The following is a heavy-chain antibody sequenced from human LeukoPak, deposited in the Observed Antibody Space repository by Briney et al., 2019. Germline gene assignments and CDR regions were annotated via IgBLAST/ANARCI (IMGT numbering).Heavy chain of an antibody. CDR3: ARDSQGYSYGPYYSMDV. CDR2: IYSGGNT. J-gene: IGHJ6*02. D-gene: IGHD5-18*01. CDR1: GFTVSSNY. Sequence: GGSLRLSCAASGFTVSSNYMSWVRQAPGKGLEWVSVIYSGGNTYYADSVKGRFTISRDNSKNTLYLQMNSLRAEDTAVYYCARDSQGYSYGPYYSMDVWGQGTTVTVSS. V-gene: IGHV3-66*02.